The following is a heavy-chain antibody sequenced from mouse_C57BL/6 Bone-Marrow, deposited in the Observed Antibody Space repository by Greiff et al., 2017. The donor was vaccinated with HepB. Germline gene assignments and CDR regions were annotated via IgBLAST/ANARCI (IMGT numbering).Heavy chain of an antibody. Sequence: QVQLQQSGAELVRPGTSVKMSCKASGYTFTNYWIGWAKQRPGHGLEWIGDIYPGGGYTNYNDKFKGKVTLTADKSSSTAYMQFSSLTSEDSAIYYYARGTAVVTTDWDFDVWGTGTTVTVAS. CDR1: GYTFTNYW. J-gene: IGHJ1*03. CDR3: ARGTAVVTTDWDFDV. D-gene: IGHD1-1*01. CDR2: IYPGGGYT. V-gene: IGHV1-63*01.